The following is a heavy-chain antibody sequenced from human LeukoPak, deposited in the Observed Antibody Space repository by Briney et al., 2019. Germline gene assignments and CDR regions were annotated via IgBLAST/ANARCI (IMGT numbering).Heavy chain of an antibody. J-gene: IGHJ4*02. D-gene: IGHD1-26*01. CDR1: GYTFTGYY. CDR3: ARKWAKLPAQEYYFDR. CDR2: INPNGGGT. Sequence: ASVRVSCKASGYTFTGYYIHWVRQAPGQGLERMGWINPNGGGTNYAQKFQGRVAMTRDTSISTASMELSRLRSDDTAVYYCARKWAKLPAQEYYFDRWGQGTLVTVSS. V-gene: IGHV1-2*02.